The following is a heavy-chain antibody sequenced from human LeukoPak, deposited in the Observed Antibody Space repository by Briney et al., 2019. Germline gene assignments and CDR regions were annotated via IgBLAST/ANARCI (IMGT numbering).Heavy chain of an antibody. CDR2: INPNSGGT. V-gene: IGHV1-2*02. Sequence: GASVKVSCKASGYTFTGYYMHWVRQAPGQGLEWMGWINPNSGGTNYAQKFQGRVTMTRDTSISTAYMELSRLRSDDTAVYYCAGNSNNYYDSSGYSDDAFDIWGQGTMVTVSS. CDR3: AGNSNNYYDSSGYSDDAFDI. D-gene: IGHD3-22*01. CDR1: GYTFTGYY. J-gene: IGHJ3*02.